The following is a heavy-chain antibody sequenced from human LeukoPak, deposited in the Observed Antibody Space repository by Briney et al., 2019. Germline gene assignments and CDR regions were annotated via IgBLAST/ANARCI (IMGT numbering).Heavy chain of an antibody. J-gene: IGHJ4*02. CDR2: IYYSGST. D-gene: IGHD5-24*01. CDR3: ARSLEMATMLPDY. V-gene: IGHV4-59*01. CDR1: GGSISSYY. Sequence: MTSETLSLTCTVSGGSISSYYWSWIRQPPGKGLEWIGYIYYSGSTNYNPSLKSRVTISVDTSKNQFSLKLSSVTAADTAVYYCARSLEMATMLPDYWGQGTLVTVSS.